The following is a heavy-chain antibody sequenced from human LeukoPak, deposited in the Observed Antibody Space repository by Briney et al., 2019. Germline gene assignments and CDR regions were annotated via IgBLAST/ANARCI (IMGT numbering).Heavy chain of an antibody. CDR2: IYYSGST. Sequence: SETRSLTCTVAGGSISSYYWSWIRQPPGKGLEWIGYIYYSGSTNYNPSLKSRVTISVDTSKNQFSLKLSSVTAADTAVYYCARGGHSSGYYLIDYWGQGTLVTVSS. CDR1: GGSISSYY. D-gene: IGHD3-22*01. CDR3: ARGGHSSGYYLIDY. V-gene: IGHV4-59*01. J-gene: IGHJ4*02.